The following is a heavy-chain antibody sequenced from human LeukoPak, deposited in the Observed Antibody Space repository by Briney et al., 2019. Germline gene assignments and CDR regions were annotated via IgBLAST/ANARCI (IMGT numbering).Heavy chain of an antibody. J-gene: IGHJ6*02. CDR3: ARAGWLPNPPVYYXYYGMDV. CDR2: MNPXSGNT. CDR1: GYTFTSYD. D-gene: IGHD5-12*01. Sequence: ASVKVSCKASGYTFTSYDINWVRQATGQGLEWMGWMNPXSGNTGYAQKFQGRVTMTRNTSISTAYMELSSLRSEDTAVYYCARAGWLPNPPVYYXYYGMDVWGQGTTVTVSS. V-gene: IGHV1-8*01.